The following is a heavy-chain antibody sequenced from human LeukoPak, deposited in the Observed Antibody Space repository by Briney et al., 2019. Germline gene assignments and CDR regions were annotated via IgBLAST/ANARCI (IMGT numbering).Heavy chain of an antibody. D-gene: IGHD3-22*01. Sequence: PSETLSLTCTVSGGSISSGGYYWSWIRQHPGKGLEWIGYIYYSGSTYYNPSLKSRVTISVDTSKNQFSLKLSSVTAADTAVYYCAREDSSGYYYRGTSDYWGQGTLVTVSS. J-gene: IGHJ4*02. CDR2: IYYSGST. V-gene: IGHV4-31*03. CDR3: AREDSSGYYYRGTSDY. CDR1: GGSISSGGYY.